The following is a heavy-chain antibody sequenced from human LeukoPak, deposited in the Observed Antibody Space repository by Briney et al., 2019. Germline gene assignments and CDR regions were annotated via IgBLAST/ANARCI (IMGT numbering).Heavy chain of an antibody. CDR1: GDSISRTGYY. CDR2: IYYSGST. CDR3: ARDGPWDAFDI. Sequence: SETLSLTCTVSGDSISRTGYYWSWIRQHPGKGLEWIGYIYYSGSTYYNPSLKSRVTISVDTSKNQFSLKLSSVTAADTAVYYCARDGPWDAFDIWGQGTMVTVSS. V-gene: IGHV4-31*03. J-gene: IGHJ3*02.